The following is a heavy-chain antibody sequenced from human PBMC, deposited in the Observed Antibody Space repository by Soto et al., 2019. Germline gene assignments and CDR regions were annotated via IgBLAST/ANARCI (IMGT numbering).Heavy chain of an antibody. CDR1: GFTFSDTL. CDR3: AIDIVSVGQRANDAFDV. CDR2: INPANGNT. Sequence: QVQLVQSGAELKKPGASVNISCQASGFTFSDTLINWVRQGPGQRLAWMGWINPANGNTRYSESLQGRVTISGLSSASTAYVAMSDLTAEDTAVYYCAIDIVSVGQRANDAFDVWGQGTMITVSS. J-gene: IGHJ3*01. D-gene: IGHD1-26*01. V-gene: IGHV1-3*01.